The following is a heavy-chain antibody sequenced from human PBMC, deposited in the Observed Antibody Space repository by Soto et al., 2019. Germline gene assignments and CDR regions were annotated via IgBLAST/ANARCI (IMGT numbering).Heavy chain of an antibody. V-gene: IGHV4-34*01. CDR3: ARGLISGSHYSGGWYYFDS. J-gene: IGHJ4*02. CDR2: INHSGSA. CDR1: GGSFSDYI. D-gene: IGHD1-26*01. Sequence: SETLSLTCDVYGGSFSDYIWTWVRQTPGKGLQWIGQINHSGSANYNPSLKSRVTISVHTSSSQFSLELSSVTAADTAVYYCARGLISGSHYSGGWYYFDSWGQGTQVTVSS.